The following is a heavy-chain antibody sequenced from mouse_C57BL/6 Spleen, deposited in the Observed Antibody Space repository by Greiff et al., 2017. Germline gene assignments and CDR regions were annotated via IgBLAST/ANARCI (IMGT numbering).Heavy chain of an antibody. CDR3: ARRGSSYCYFDY. Sequence: LQESGAELVRPGTSVKVSCKASGYAFTNYLIEWVKQRPGQGLEWIGVINPGSGGTNYNEKFKGKATLTADKSSSTAYMQLSSLTSEDSAVYFCARRGSSYCYFDYWGQGTTLTVSS. J-gene: IGHJ2*01. D-gene: IGHD1-1*01. CDR2: INPGSGGT. CDR1: GYAFTNYL. V-gene: IGHV1-54*01.